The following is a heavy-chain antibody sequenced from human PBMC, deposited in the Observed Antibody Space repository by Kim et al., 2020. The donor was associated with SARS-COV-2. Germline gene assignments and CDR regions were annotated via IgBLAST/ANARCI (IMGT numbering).Heavy chain of an antibody. Sequence: GGSLRLSCAASGFTFSSYGMSWVRQAPGKGLEWVSVIYSGGSSTYYADSVKGRFTISRDNSKNTLYLQMNSLRAEDTAVYYCAKDLVRARIKPDYYLDLDVWGQGDTFTVSS. CDR1: GFTFSSYG. D-gene: IGHD3-10*01. J-gene: IGHJ6*02. V-gene: IGHV3-23*03. CDR2: IYSGGSST. CDR3: AKDLVRARIKPDYYLDLDV.